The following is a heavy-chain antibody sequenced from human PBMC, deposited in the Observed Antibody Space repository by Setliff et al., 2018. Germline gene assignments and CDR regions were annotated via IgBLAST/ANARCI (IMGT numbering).Heavy chain of an antibody. V-gene: IGHV1-18*01. J-gene: IGHJ4*02. CDR3: TRGPGPNVVVAMPFDR. CDR1: GYTFTTYG. CDR2: ISA. D-gene: IGHD5-12*01. Sequence: GASVKVSCKASGYTFTTYGISWLRQAPGQGLEWMGWISAYAQKFQGRVTMTTDSSTKTVYMELRSLTSDDTAIYYCTRGPGPNVVVAMPFDRWGQGTLVTVSS.